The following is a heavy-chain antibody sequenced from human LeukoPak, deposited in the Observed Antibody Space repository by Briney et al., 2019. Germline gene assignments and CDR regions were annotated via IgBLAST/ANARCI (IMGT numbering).Heavy chain of an antibody. V-gene: IGHV3-30*02. D-gene: IGHD4-17*01. CDR2: IRYDGSSK. CDR3: ARYSGNYGLDY. Sequence: GGSLRLSCAASGFTFSNYVIHWVRQPPGKGLEWVSLIRYDGSSKYYADSVRGRFTISRDNSKNTLYLQMNRLRAEDTAVYYCARYSGNYGLDYWGQGTLVTVSS. CDR1: GFTFSNYV. J-gene: IGHJ4*02.